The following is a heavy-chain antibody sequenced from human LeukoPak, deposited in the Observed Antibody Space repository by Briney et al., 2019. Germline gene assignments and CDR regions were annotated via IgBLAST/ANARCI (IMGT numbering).Heavy chain of an antibody. V-gene: IGHV1-2*02. CDR1: GYTFTGYY. CDR2: INPNSGGT. J-gene: IGHJ4*02. Sequence: ASVKVSCKASGYTFTGYYMHWVRQAPGQGLEWMGWINPNSGGTNYAQKFQGRVTTTRDTSISTAYMELSRLRSDDTAVYYCARGPPGIAVAGRDDYWGQGTLVTVSS. D-gene: IGHD6-19*01. CDR3: ARGPPGIAVAGRDDY.